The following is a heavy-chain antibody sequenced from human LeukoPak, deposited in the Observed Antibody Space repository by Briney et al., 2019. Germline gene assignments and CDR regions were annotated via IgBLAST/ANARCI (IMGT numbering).Heavy chain of an antibody. Sequence: GGSLRLSCEASGFMLSVYYMSWFRLAPGKGLECIVYISSTGSYTTYAYPVRGRFTISRDNAKNLLFLKMNNLRTEATAVYYCARKLGGAQCGGDCFFDHWGQGTRVAVYS. D-gene: IGHD2-21*02. V-gene: IGHV3-11*03. CDR3: ARKLGGAQCGGDCFFDH. CDR1: GFMLSVYY. J-gene: IGHJ4*01. CDR2: ISSTGSYT.